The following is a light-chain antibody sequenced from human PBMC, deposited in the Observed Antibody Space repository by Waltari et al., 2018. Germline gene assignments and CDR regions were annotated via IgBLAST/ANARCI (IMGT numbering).Light chain of an antibody. Sequence: DIQMTQSPSTLSASVSDRVTLHCRASQHMRTLLALFQQKPGNPPKLLIYKTFNLERGVPSRVSDSGSGTEFTLTITSLQPDDFATYYCQQYSSSSMFSFGQGTKLEIK. CDR3: QQYSSSSMFS. V-gene: IGKV1-5*03. CDR2: KTF. J-gene: IGKJ2*03. CDR1: QHMRTL.